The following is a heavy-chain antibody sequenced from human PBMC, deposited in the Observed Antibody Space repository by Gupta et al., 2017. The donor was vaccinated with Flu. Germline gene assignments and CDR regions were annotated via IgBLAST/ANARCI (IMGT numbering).Heavy chain of an antibody. CDR1: GFSLITSAMG. D-gene: IGHD6-19*01. CDR2: IYWDGDK. J-gene: IGHJ4*02. Sequence: QITLKESGPTLVKPTQTRTLTCTFSGFSLITSAMGGGWIRQPPGKALEWLAVIYWDGDKRFSPSLKSRLTITKDTSKNQVVLTMTKMDPGDTATYDGVHSRATGYGSDWEPVRYWGQGALVTVSS. V-gene: IGHV2-5*02. CDR3: VHSRATGYGSDWEPVRY.